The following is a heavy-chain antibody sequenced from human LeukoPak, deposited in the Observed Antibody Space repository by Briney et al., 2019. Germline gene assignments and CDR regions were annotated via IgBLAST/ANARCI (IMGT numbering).Heavy chain of an antibody. D-gene: IGHD6-13*01. CDR2: IIPIFGTA. CDR1: GGTFSSYA. CDR3: ARGRYSSSWYVRYYYYYMDV. J-gene: IGHJ6*03. V-gene: IGHV1-69*05. Sequence: EASVKVSCKASGGTFSSYAISWVRQAPGQWLEWMGGIIPIFGTANYAQKFQGRGTITRNTSISTAYMELSSLRSEDTAVYYCARGRYSSSWYVRYYYYYMDVWGKGTTVTVSS.